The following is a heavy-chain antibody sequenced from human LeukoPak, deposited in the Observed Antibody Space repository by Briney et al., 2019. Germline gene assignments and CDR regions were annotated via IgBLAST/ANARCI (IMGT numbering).Heavy chain of an antibody. Sequence: ASVKLCCKASGSLFKTYGIISGREAPGQRLEWLGWINPNSGGTNYAQKIQGRVTMTRDTSISTAYMALSRLRSDDTAVYYCAGDPGRFVELLRTVEYYYYGMDVCSQGSTATVYS. V-gene: IGHV1-2*02. CDR3: AGDPGRFVELLRTVEYYYYGMDV. J-gene: IGHJ6*02. D-gene: IGHD3-10*01. CDR2: INPNSGGT. CDR1: GSLFKTYG.